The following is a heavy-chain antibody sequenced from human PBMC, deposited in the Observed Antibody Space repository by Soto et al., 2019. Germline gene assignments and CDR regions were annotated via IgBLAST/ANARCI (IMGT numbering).Heavy chain of an antibody. CDR1: GFTFSNAW. V-gene: IGHV3-15*01. CDR2: IKSKTDGGTT. Sequence: EVQLVESGGGLVQPGGSLRLSCAASGFTFSNAWMSWVRQAPGKGLEWVGRIKSKTDGGTTDYAAPVKGRFTISRDDSKNTLYLQMNSLKTEDTAVYYCTTDPSSTSGDPKYYYYYMDVWGKGTTVTVSS. CDR3: TTDPSSTSGDPKYYYYYMDV. J-gene: IGHJ6*03. D-gene: IGHD2-2*01.